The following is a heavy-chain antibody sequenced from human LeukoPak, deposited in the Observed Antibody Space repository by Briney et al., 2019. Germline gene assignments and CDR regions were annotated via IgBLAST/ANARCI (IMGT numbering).Heavy chain of an antibody. CDR3: ARGWSVQALYYFDY. V-gene: IGHV4-34*01. D-gene: IGHD3-3*01. CDR1: GGSFSGYY. Sequence: SETLSLTCAVYGGSFSGYYLSWIRQPPGKGLEWIGEINHSGSTNCNPSLKSRVTISVDTSKNQFSLKLSSVTAADTAVYYCARGWSVQALYYFDYWGQGTLVTVSS. CDR2: INHSGST. J-gene: IGHJ4*02.